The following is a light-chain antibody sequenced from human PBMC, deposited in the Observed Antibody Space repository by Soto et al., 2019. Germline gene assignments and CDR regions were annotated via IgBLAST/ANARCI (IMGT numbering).Light chain of an antibody. CDR1: SSEIGAYNY. CDR2: GVT. J-gene: IGLJ2*01. Sequence: QSALTQPASVSGSPGQSITISCTGTSSEIGAYNYVSWYQQHPGKTPKLMIYGVTKRPSGVSNRFSGSKSGSTASLTISGLQAEDEADYYCSSYTTSSTLEFGGGTKLTVL. CDR3: SSYTTSSTLE. V-gene: IGLV2-14*01.